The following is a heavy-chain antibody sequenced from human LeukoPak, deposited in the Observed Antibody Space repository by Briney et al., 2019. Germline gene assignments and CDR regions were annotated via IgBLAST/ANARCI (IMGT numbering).Heavy chain of an antibody. D-gene: IGHD1-26*01. CDR2: ISSSSSYI. V-gene: IGHV3-21*01. J-gene: IGHJ4*02. CDR1: GFTFSSYS. CDR3: ARDALSGSYGGNNIDY. Sequence: PGGSLRLSCAASGFTFSSYSMNWVRQAPGKGLEWVSSISSSSSYIYYADSVKGRFTISRDNAKNSLYLQMNSLRAEDTAVYYCARDALSGSYGGNNIDYWGQGTLVTVSS.